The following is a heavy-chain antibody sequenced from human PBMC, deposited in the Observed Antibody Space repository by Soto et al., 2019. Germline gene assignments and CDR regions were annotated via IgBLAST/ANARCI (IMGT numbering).Heavy chain of an antibody. CDR3: ARGPGYYFDY. CDR2: ISSNGGST. V-gene: IGHV3-64*01. J-gene: IGHJ4*02. CDR1: GFTFISYA. Sequence: GGSLRLSCAASGFTFISYAMHWVLQAPWKGLEYVSAISSNGGSTYYANSVKGRFTISRDNSKNTLYLQMGSLRAEDMAVYYCARGPGYYFDYWGQGTLVTVSS.